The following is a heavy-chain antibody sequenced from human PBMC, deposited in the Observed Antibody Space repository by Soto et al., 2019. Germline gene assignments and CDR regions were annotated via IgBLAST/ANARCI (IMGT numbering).Heavy chain of an antibody. CDR1: GYTFSGYY. CDR2: INPNSGDT. Sequence: QVQLVQSGAEVKKPGASVKVSCKASGYTFSGYYIHWVRQAPGQGLEWMGWINPNSGDTNYAQNFQARVTMTRDTSITTAYMEMSRLRTDDTAVYFCVRDSGFRGLLEWSLDVWGQGTTVTVSS. V-gene: IGHV1-2*02. D-gene: IGHD3-3*01. CDR3: VRDSGFRGLLEWSLDV. J-gene: IGHJ6*02.